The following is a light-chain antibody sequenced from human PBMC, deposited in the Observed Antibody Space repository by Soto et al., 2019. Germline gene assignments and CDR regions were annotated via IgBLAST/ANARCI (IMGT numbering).Light chain of an antibody. J-gene: IGLJ2*01. Sequence: QSVLTQPASVSGSPGQSITISCTGTSSDVGGYNYVSWYQQHPGKAPKLMIYDVSNRPSGVSNRFSGSKSGNTASLTISGIQAEDEDDYYCSSYTSSSTLVFGGGTKLTAL. V-gene: IGLV2-14*01. CDR1: SSDVGGYNY. CDR3: SSYTSSSTLV. CDR2: DVS.